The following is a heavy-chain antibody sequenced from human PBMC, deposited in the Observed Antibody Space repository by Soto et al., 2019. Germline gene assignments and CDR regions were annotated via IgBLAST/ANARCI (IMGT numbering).Heavy chain of an antibody. CDR1: GFTFDTYV. Sequence: PGGSLRLSCAASGFTFDTYVMHWVRQAPGRGLEWVALIWYDGSNKYYADSVKGRFTISGDNSKNTLYLQMNSLRAEDTAVYYCARGARDFDYWGQGTLVTVSS. CDR2: IWYDGSNK. J-gene: IGHJ4*02. D-gene: IGHD3-16*01. V-gene: IGHV3-33*01. CDR3: ARGARDFDY.